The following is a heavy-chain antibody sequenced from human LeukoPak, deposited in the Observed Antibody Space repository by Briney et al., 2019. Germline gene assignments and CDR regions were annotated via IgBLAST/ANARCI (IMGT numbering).Heavy chain of an antibody. CDR3: ARDFLVGKIAPFDY. CDR1: GFTFSSYS. V-gene: IGHV3-21*01. CDR2: ISSSSSYI. Sequence: GGSLRLSCAASGFTFSSYSMNWVRQAPGKGLEWVSSISSSSSYIYYADSVKGRLTISRDNAKNSLYLQMNSLRAEDTAVYYCARDFLVGKIAPFDYGGQGTLVTVSS. J-gene: IGHJ4*02. D-gene: IGHD6-13*01.